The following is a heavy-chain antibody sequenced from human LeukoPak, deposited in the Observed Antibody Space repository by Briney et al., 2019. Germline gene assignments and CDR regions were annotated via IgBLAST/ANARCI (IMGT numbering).Heavy chain of an antibody. CDR2: ISPSGDIT. V-gene: IGHV3-23*01. Sequence: GGSLRLSCAASGFTFSNHGMNWVRQAPGKGLEWVSGISPSGDITYYADSVKGRFTISRDNSKNTVYLQVISLGAEDTAVYYCAKDLRFGEEDYWGQGTLVTVSS. CDR3: AKDLRFGEEDY. D-gene: IGHD3-10*01. CDR1: GFTFSNHG. J-gene: IGHJ4*02.